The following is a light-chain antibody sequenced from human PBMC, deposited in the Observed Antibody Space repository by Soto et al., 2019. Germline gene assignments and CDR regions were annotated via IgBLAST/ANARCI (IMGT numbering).Light chain of an antibody. J-gene: IGKJ5*01. CDR3: QQHGISHIT. CDR1: QNINNNY. CDR2: DAS. Sequence: VLTQSPGTQTLSPGGGATLSCSASQNINNNYLAWYQHKPGQAPRLLIYDASLRATGVPDRFSGSGSGTDFTLTITRLEPDDSAVYYCQQHGISHITFGQGTRLEI. V-gene: IGKV3-20*01.